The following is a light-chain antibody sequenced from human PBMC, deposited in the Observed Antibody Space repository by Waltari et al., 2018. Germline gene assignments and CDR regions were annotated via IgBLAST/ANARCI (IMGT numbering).Light chain of an antibody. CDR2: KAS. Sequence: DIQMTQSPSTLPASVVDRVTITSRASQSVNRWLAWYQQKPGKAPKLLISKASALQNGVAPRFSGGGSGTEFTLTISNLQPDDSSTYYCQQYEAFPVTFGQGTKVEIK. J-gene: IGKJ1*01. CDR3: QQYEAFPVT. V-gene: IGKV1-5*03. CDR1: QSVNRW.